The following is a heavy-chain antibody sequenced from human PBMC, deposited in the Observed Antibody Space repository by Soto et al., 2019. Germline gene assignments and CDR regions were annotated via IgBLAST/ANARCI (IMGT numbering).Heavy chain of an antibody. Sequence: SETLSLTCTVSGGSIMNQYWSRIRQPPGKGLEWLGYIHYIGSTKYNPSLNSRVTISVDTSKNQFSLKLTSVTAADTAVYYCARYGSGYYNFDYWGQGTLVTVSS. J-gene: IGHJ4*02. CDR3: ARYGSGYYNFDY. CDR1: GGSIMNQY. D-gene: IGHD3-22*01. CDR2: IHYIGST. V-gene: IGHV4-59*11.